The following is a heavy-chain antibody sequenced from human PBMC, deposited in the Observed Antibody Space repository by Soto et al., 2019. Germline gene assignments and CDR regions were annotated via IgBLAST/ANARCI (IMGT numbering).Heavy chain of an antibody. CDR3: ARDLATMVRGVLDAFDI. J-gene: IGHJ3*02. V-gene: IGHV4-31*03. CDR1: GGSISSGGYY. D-gene: IGHD3-10*01. Sequence: QVQLQESGPGLVKPSQTPSLTCTVSGGSISSGGYYWSWIRQHPGKGLEWIGYIYYSGSTYYNPCLKSRVTISVDPSKNQFSLKLSSVTAADTAVYYCARDLATMVRGVLDAFDIWGQGTMVTVSS. CDR2: IYYSGST.